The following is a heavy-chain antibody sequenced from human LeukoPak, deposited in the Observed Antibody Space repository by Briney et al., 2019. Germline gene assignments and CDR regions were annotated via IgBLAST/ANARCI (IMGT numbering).Heavy chain of an antibody. V-gene: IGHV3-21*01. D-gene: IGHD6-13*01. CDR1: GFTFSSYS. Sequence: SGGSLGLSCAASGFTFSSYSMNWVRQAPGKGLEWVSSISSSSSYIYYADSVKGRFTVSRDNAKNSLYLQMNSLRAEDTAVYYCAREQGQPAMDVWGKGTTVTVSS. CDR3: AREQGQPAMDV. CDR2: ISSSSSYI. J-gene: IGHJ6*03.